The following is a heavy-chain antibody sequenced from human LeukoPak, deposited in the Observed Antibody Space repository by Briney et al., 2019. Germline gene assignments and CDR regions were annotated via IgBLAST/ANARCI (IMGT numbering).Heavy chain of an antibody. Sequence: GGSLRLSCAASGFTFSSYSMNWVRQAPGKGLEWVSSISSSSSYIYYADSVKGRFTISRDNAKNSLYLQMNSVRAEDTAVYYCARGALLWFGAKMEYYFDYWGQGTPLTVSS. V-gene: IGHV3-21*04. CDR3: ARGALLWFGAKMEYYFDY. CDR1: GFTFSSYS. D-gene: IGHD3-10*01. CDR2: ISSSSSYI. J-gene: IGHJ4*02.